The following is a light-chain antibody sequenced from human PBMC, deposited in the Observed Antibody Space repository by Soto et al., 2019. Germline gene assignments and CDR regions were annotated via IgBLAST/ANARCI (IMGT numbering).Light chain of an antibody. Sequence: EIVMTQSPATLSVSPGERATLSCRASQSVSSNLAWYQQKPGQAPRLLIYGASTRATGIPARFSGSGSGTGVTLTISRLQSEDFSVLYWQPYNNLAPMYTFGQGTKLEIK. CDR3: QPYNNLAPMYT. J-gene: IGKJ2*01. CDR2: GAS. V-gene: IGKV3-15*01. CDR1: QSVSSN.